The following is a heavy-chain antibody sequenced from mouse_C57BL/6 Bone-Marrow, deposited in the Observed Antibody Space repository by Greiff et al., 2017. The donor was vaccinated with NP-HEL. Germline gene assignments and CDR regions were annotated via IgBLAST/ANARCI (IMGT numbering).Heavy chain of an antibody. CDR2: INPYNGGT. CDR3: ASHYYGSSWDY. Sequence: VQLQQSGPVLVKPGASVKMSCKASGYTFTDYYMNWVKQSHGKSLEWIGVINPYNGGTNYNQKFKGKATLTVDKSSSTAYMELNSLTSEDSAVYYCASHYYGSSWDYWGQGTTLTVSS. J-gene: IGHJ2*01. D-gene: IGHD1-1*01. V-gene: IGHV1-19*01. CDR1: GYTFTDYY.